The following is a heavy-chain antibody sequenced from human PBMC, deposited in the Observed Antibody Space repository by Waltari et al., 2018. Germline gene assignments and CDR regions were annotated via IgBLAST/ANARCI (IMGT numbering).Heavy chain of an antibody. V-gene: IGHV3-23*01. J-gene: IGHJ4*02. Sequence: EVQLLQTGGGLVQPGGSLRLSCAASGFTFSIYAMRWVRQAPGKGLEWVSAISGSGGSTYYADAVKGRFTISRDNSKNTLYLQMNSLRAEDTAVYYCANLLARAVAEVYWGQGTLVTVSS. D-gene: IGHD6-19*01. CDR1: GFTFSIYA. CDR2: ISGSGGST. CDR3: ANLLARAVAEVY.